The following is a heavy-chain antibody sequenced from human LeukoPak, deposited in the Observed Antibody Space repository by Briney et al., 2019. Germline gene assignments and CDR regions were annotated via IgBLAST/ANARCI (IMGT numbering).Heavy chain of an antibody. CDR1: SGSISTSNYY. J-gene: IGHJ3*02. D-gene: IGHD5-24*01. CDR2: IFYSGST. Sequence: SETLSLTCTVSSGSISTSNYYWGWVRQPPGKALEWIGNIFYSGSTYYSPSLKSRVTISLDTSRNQFSLKLSSVTAADTAVYYCARAGYKWKHLSAFDIWGQGTMVTVSS. CDR3: ARAGYKWKHLSAFDI. V-gene: IGHV4-39*07.